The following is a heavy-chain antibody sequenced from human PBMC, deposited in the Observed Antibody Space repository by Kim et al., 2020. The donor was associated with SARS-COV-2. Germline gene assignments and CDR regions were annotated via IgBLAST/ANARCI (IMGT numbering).Heavy chain of an antibody. D-gene: IGHD5-12*01. V-gene: IGHV1-69*13. CDR2: IIPIFGTA. J-gene: IGHJ1*01. CDR3: ARDAEMATSRSVVYFQH. Sequence: SVKVSCKASGGTFSSYAISWVRQAPGQGLEWMGGIIPIFGTANYAQKFQGRVTITADESTSTAYMELSSLRSEDTAVYYCARDAEMATSRSVVYFQHWGQGTLVTVSS. CDR1: GGTFSSYA.